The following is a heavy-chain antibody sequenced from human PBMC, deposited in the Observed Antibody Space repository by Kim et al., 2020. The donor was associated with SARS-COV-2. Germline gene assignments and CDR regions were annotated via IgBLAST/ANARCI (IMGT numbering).Heavy chain of an antibody. CDR1: GGSFSGYY. J-gene: IGHJ6*03. CDR3: ARGLKGIAMIVVVRPYYYYYMDV. V-gene: IGHV4-34*01. D-gene: IGHD3-22*01. Sequence: SETLSLTCAVYGGSFSGYYWSWIRQPPGKGLEWIGEINHSGSTNYNPSLKSRVIISVDTSKNQFSLKLSSVTAADTAVYYCARGLKGIAMIVVVRPYYYYYMDVWGKGTTVTVSS. CDR2: INHSGST.